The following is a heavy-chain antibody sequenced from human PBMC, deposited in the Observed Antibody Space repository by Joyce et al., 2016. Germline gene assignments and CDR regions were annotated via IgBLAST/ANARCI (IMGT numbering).Heavy chain of an antibody. Sequence: EVQLVESGGGIVQPGGSLRLSCLAAGFTFSRYLMQWVRQAPGKGLEWVSRVDGEGTNTRYAESVKVRFTISRDNAKNTLYLQRNTLRAEDTAVYYCTTIFGVCVSDSFDNWGQGTLVAVSS. D-gene: IGHD3-3*01. V-gene: IGHV3-74*01. CDR2: VDGEGTNT. CDR1: GFTFSRYL. CDR3: TTIFGVCVSDSFDN. J-gene: IGHJ4*02.